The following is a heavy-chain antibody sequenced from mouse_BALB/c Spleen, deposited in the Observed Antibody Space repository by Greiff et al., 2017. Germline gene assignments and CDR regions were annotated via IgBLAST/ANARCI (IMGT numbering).Heavy chain of an antibody. Sequence: VQLQQSGAELARPGASVKLSCKASGYTFTSYWMQWVKQRPGQGQEWIGAIYPGDGDTRYTQKFKGKATLTADKSSSTAYMQLSSLASEDSAVYYGARQGYYDYDGYAMDYWGQGTSVTVSS. J-gene: IGHJ4*01. V-gene: IGHV1-87*01. CDR2: IYPGDGDT. CDR1: GYTFTSYW. D-gene: IGHD2-4*01. CDR3: ARQGYYDYDGYAMDY.